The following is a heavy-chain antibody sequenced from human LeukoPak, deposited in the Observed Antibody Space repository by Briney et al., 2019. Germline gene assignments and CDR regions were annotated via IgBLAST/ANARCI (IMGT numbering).Heavy chain of an antibody. CDR1: GGSIISYY. J-gene: IGHJ6*02. D-gene: IGHD3-10*02. V-gene: IGHV4-59*08. CDR3: ARHNDYYVVGGMDV. CDR2: IYYSGST. Sequence: SESLSLTCTVSGGSIISYYWSWIRQPPGKGLEWIGYIYYSGSTNYNPSLKSRVTISVDTSKNQFSLKLSSVTAADTAVYYCARHNDYYVVGGMDVWGQGTTVTVSS.